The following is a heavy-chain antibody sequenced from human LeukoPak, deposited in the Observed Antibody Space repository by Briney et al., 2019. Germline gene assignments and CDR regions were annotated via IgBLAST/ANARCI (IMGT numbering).Heavy chain of an antibody. J-gene: IGHJ1*01. CDR2: LSGTGSRT. CDR1: GFTFSSYA. V-gene: IGHV3-23*01. CDR3: AKTEWELPSAEFFQH. Sequence: AGGSLRLSCAASGFTFSSYAMSWVRQAPGKGLEWVSALSGTGSRTYYADSVKGRFTISRDNSKNTLYLQMNSLRAEDTAVYYCAKTEWELPSAEFFQHWGQGTLVTVSS. D-gene: IGHD1-26*01.